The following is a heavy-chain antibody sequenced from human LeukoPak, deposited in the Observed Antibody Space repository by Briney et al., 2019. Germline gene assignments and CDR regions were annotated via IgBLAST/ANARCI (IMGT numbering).Heavy chain of an antibody. CDR3: AREGGMNEPMDLGH. Sequence: PSETLSLTCAVYGGSFSGYYWSWIRQPPGKGLEWIGEINHSGSTNYNPSLKSRVTISVDTSKNQFSLKLSSVTAADTAVYYCAREGGMNEPMDLGHWGQGTLVTVSS. CDR1: GGSFSGYY. CDR2: INHSGST. J-gene: IGHJ4*02. D-gene: IGHD3-16*01. V-gene: IGHV4-34*01.